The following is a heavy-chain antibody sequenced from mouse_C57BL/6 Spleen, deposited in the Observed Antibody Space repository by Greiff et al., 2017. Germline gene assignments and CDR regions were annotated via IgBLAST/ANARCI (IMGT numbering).Heavy chain of an antibody. Sequence: QVHVKQPGAELVKPGASVKLSCKASGYTFTSYWMHWVKQRPGQGLEWIGMIHPNSGSTNYNEKFKSKATLTVDKSSSTAYMQLSSLTSEDSAVYYCARSEFHGSSSYWYFDVWGTGTTVTVSS. CDR2: IHPNSGST. J-gene: IGHJ1*03. D-gene: IGHD1-1*01. CDR1: GYTFTSYW. CDR3: ARSEFHGSSSYWYFDV. V-gene: IGHV1-64*01.